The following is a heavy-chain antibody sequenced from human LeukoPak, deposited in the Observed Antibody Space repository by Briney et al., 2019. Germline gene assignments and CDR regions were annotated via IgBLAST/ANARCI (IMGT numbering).Heavy chain of an antibody. CDR2: IRSKANSYAT. D-gene: IGHD3-22*01. CDR1: GFTFSGSA. J-gene: IGHJ5*02. V-gene: IGHV3-73*01. Sequence: GGSLRLSCAASGFTFSGSAMHWVRQASGKGLEWVSRIRSKANSYATAYAASVKGRFTISRDDSKNTAYLQMNSLKTEDTAVYYCTSPLEYYDSSGYYLWGQGTLVTVSS. CDR3: TSPLEYYDSSGYYL.